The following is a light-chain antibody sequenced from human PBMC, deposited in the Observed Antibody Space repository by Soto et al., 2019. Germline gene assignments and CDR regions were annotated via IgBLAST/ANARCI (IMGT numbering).Light chain of an antibody. CDR2: AAS. CDR3: QNYTSAPPST. Sequence: DIQMTQSPSSLSASVGDRVTITCRARQGISHYLAWYQQNPGRDPNFLVHAASTLQSGVPSRFSGSGSGTDFTLTSTSLQPEEVVNYYCQNYTSAPPSTFGQGTKVEIK. J-gene: IGKJ1*01. V-gene: IGKV1-27*01. CDR1: QGISHY.